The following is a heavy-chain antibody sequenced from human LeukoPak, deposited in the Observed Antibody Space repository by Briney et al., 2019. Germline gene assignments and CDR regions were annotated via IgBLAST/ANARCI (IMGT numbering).Heavy chain of an antibody. Sequence: KPSETLSLTCAVYGGSFSGYYWSWIRQPPGKGLEWIGEINHSGSTNYDPSLKSRVTISVDTSKNQFSLKLSSVTAADTAVYYCARGGCSSSYNWFDPWGQGTLVTVSS. CDR1: GGSFSGYY. D-gene: IGHD6-13*01. CDR3: ARGGCSSSYNWFDP. V-gene: IGHV4-34*01. CDR2: INHSGST. J-gene: IGHJ5*02.